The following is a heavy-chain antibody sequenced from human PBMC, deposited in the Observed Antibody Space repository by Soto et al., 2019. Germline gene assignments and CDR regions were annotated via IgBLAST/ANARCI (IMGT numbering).Heavy chain of an antibody. CDR1: GGTFSSYA. D-gene: IGHD1-26*01. CDR2: IIPIFGAA. CDR3: ARGLEDASGVGATTPNLVY. V-gene: IGHV1-69*13. Sequence: GASVKVSCKASGGTFSSYAFIWVRQVPGQGLECLGGIIPIFGAANYAQQFQGRVMITADEFTSTAYMELTSLRSDDTAVYYCARGLEDASGVGATTPNLVYWGQGTLVTVSS. J-gene: IGHJ4*02.